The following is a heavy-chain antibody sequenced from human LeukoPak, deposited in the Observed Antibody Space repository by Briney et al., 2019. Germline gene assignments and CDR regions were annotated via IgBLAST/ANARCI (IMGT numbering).Heavy chain of an antibody. V-gene: IGHV3-48*01. CDR2: ISSTSSAV. CDR1: GFTFSSYS. D-gene: IGHD2-2*01. J-gene: IGHJ3*02. Sequence: GGSLRLSCAASGFTFSSYSMNWVRQAPGKGLEWLSYISSTSSAVYYADSVKGRFTISRDNSKNTLYLQMNSLRAEDTAVYYCARAEVPAAIKSGAFDIWGQGIMVTVSS. CDR3: ARAEVPAAIKSGAFDI.